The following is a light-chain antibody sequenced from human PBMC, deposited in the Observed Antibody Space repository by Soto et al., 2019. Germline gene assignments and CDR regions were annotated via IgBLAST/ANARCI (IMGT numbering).Light chain of an antibody. Sequence: EIVLTQSPGTLSLSPGERATLSCRASQSVSSGYLAWYQQKPGQAPRLLIYGASSRATGIPDRFSGSGSGTDFTLTISRLEPEDFAVYSCQQYGSSPAFGGGTKVEIK. CDR3: QQYGSSPA. CDR2: GAS. V-gene: IGKV3-20*01. CDR1: QSVSSGY. J-gene: IGKJ4*01.